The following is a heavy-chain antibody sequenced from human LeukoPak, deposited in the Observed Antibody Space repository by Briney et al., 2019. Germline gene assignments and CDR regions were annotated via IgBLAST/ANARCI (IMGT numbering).Heavy chain of an antibody. CDR3: AKDMGFEYSSSSVGFDY. V-gene: IGHV3-23*01. CDR1: GFTFSSYA. J-gene: IGHJ4*02. Sequence: GGSLRLSCAASGFTFSSYAMSWVRQAPGKGLEWVSAISGSGGSTYYADSVKGRFTISRDNAKNSLYLQMNSLRAEDTALYYCAKDMGFEYSSSSVGFDYWGQGTLVTVSS. CDR2: ISGSGGST. D-gene: IGHD6-6*01.